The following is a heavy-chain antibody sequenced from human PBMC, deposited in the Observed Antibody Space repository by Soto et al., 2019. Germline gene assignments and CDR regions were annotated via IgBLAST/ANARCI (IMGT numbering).Heavy chain of an antibody. V-gene: IGHV3-11*01. CDR1: GFTFSDSY. J-gene: IGHJ4*02. CDR3: ARRGLAGNFDL. D-gene: IGHD6-19*01. CDR2: ISSSGTSI. Sequence: GGSLRLSCAVSGFTFSDSYMSWIRQAPGKGLEWVSYISSSGTSIYYADSVKGRFTISRDTAKDSLYLQMNSLRAEDTAVYYCARRGLAGNFDLWGQGTLVTVSS.